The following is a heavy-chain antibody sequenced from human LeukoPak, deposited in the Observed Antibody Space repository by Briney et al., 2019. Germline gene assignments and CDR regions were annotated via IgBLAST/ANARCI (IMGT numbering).Heavy chain of an antibody. CDR2: IYYSGST. CDR3: ARVNLSGYDFWMVNNPPDAFDI. J-gene: IGHJ3*02. Sequence: PSETLSLTCTVSGGSISSSSYYWGWIRQPPGKGLEWIGSIYYSGSTYYNPSLKSRVTISVDTSKNQFSLKLSSVTAADTAVYYCARVNLSGYDFWMVNNPPDAFDIWGQGTMVTVSS. CDR1: GGSISSSSYY. V-gene: IGHV4-39*07. D-gene: IGHD3-3*01.